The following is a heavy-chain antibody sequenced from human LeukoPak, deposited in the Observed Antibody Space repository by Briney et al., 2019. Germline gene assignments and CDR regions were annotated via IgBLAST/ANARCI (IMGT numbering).Heavy chain of an antibody. CDR1: GFTFSSYG. CDR3: ARDYCSGGSCFGLHSYYMDV. Sequence: PGGSLRLSCAASGFTFSSYGMHWVRQAPGKGLEWVAFIRYDGSRKYYADSLKGRFTISRDNSKNTLYLEMNSLRAEDTAVYFCARDYCSGGSCFGLHSYYMDVWGKGATVTVSS. D-gene: IGHD2-15*01. J-gene: IGHJ6*03. V-gene: IGHV3-30*02. CDR2: IRYDGSRK.